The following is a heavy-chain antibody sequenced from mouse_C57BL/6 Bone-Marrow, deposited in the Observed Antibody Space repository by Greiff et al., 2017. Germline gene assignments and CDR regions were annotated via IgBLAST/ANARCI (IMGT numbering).Heavy chain of an antibody. CDR1: GYTFTSYG. J-gene: IGHJ1*03. V-gene: IGHV1-81*01. CDR2: IYPRSGNT. Sequence: VQLQQSGAELARPGASVKLSCKASGYTFTSYGISWVKQRTGQGLEWIGEIYPRSGNTYYNEKFKGKATLTADKSSSTAYMARRSLTSEDSAVYFCARLRLRRSWYFDVWGTGTTVTVSS. CDR3: ARLRLRRSWYFDV. D-gene: IGHD2-4*01.